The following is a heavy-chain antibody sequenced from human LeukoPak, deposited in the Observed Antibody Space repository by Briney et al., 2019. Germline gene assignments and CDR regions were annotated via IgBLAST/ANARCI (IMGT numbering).Heavy chain of an antibody. CDR3: ARDAATAMVLDY. V-gene: IGHV3-30-3*01. J-gene: IGHJ4*02. CDR2: ISYDGSNK. D-gene: IGHD5-18*01. Sequence: GRSLRLSCAASGFTFSSYAMLWVRQAPGKGLEWVAVISYDGSNKYYADSVKGRFTISRDNSKNTLYLQMNSLRAEDTAVYYCARDAATAMVLDYWGQGTLVTVSS. CDR1: GFTFSSYA.